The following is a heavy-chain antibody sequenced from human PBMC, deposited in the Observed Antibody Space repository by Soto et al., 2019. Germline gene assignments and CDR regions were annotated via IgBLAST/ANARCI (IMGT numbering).Heavy chain of an antibody. CDR1: GFTFSSYG. V-gene: IGHV3-33*01. J-gene: IGHJ3*02. CDR2: IWYDGSNK. Sequence: ESGGGVVQPGRSLRLSCAASGFTFSSYGMHWVRQAPGKGLEWVAVIWYDGSNKYYADSVKGRFTISRDNSKNTLYLQMNSLRAEDTAVYYCARQSQRQQWFGEPRAFDIWGQGTMVTVSS. CDR3: ARQSQRQQWFGEPRAFDI. D-gene: IGHD3-10*01.